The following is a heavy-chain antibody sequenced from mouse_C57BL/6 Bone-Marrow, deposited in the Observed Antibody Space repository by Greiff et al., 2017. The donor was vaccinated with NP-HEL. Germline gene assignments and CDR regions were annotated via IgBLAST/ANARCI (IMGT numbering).Heavy chain of an antibody. CDR2: IYPGSGNT. D-gene: IGHD3-2*02. CDR1: GYTFTDYY. J-gene: IGHJ4*01. CDR3: AIIQLRLRDYYAMDY. V-gene: IGHV1-76*01. Sequence: QVQLQQSGAELVRPGASVKLSCKASGYTFTDYYINWVKQRPGQGLEWIARIYPGSGNTYYNEKFKGKATLTAEKSSSTAYMQLSSLTSEDSAVYFCAIIQLRLRDYYAMDYWGQGTSVTVSS.